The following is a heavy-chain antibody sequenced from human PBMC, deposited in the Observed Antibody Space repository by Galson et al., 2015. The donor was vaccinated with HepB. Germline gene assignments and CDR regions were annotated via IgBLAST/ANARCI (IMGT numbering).Heavy chain of an antibody. J-gene: IGHJ4*02. Sequence: SLRLSCAASGFTFSNYWMSWVRQAPGQGLEWVANIKQGGGEKNYVDSVKGRFTISRDNAKNSLYLQMNSLRAEDTAVYYCARDGTTGTLGRFDYWGQGTLVTVSS. D-gene: IGHD1-1*01. CDR2: IKQGGGEK. CDR3: ARDGTTGTLGRFDY. CDR1: GFTFSNYW. V-gene: IGHV3-7*01.